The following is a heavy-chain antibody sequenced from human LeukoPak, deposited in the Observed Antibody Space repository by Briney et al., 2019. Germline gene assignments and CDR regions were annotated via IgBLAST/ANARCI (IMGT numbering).Heavy chain of an antibody. CDR1: GFTFSSYE. CDR2: ISSSGSTI. Sequence: GGSLRLSCAASGFTFSSYEMNWVRQAPGKGLEWVSYISSSGSTIYYADSVKGRFTITRDTAKNSLYLQMNSLRAEDTAVYYCATKDGPTVTTFYYYYGMDVWGQGTTVTVSS. D-gene: IGHD4-17*01. CDR3: ATKDGPTVTTFYYYYGMDV. V-gene: IGHV3-48*03. J-gene: IGHJ6*02.